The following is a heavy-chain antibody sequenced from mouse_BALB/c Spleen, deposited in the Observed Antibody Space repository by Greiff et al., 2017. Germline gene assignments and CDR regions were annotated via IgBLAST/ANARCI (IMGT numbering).Heavy chain of an antibody. Sequence: VQLQQSGAELVRSGASVKLSCTASGFNIKDYYMHWVKQRPEQGLEWIGWIDPENGDTEYAPKFQGKATMTADTSSNTAYLQLSSLTSEDTAVYYCNAPQTVDYWGQGTTRTVSS. CDR2: IDPENGDT. V-gene: IGHV14-4*02. D-gene: IGHD3-2*01. CDR1: GFNIKDYY. CDR3: NAPQTVDY. J-gene: IGHJ2*01.